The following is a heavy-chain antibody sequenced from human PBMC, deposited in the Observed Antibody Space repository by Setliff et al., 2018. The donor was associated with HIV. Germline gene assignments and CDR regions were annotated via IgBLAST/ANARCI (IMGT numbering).Heavy chain of an antibody. D-gene: IGHD3-22*01. V-gene: IGHV1-2*02. CDR1: GYTFTGYY. Sequence: ASVKVSCKASGYTFTGYYMHWVRQAPGQGLEWMGWINPNSGGTTYAQKFQGRVTMTRDTSISTAYMEGSRLRSDDTAVYYCASQYYYDSSGYYYWGQGTLVTVSS. J-gene: IGHJ4*02. CDR2: INPNSGGT. CDR3: ASQYYYDSSGYYY.